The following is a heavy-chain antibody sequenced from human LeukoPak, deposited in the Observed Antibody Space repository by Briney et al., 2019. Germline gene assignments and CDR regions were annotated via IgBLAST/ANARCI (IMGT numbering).Heavy chain of an antibody. CDR2: IKQDGSEK. CDR3: ARSGMAVAATPWD. J-gene: IGHJ4*02. Sequence: PGGSLRLSCAGSGFTFSTFWMTWVRQAPGKGLEWVANIKQDGSEKYYVDSVKGRFTISRDNAKNSLYLQMNSLRAEDTALYYCARSGMAVAATPWDWGQGTLVTVSS. D-gene: IGHD1-26*01. V-gene: IGHV3-7*05. CDR1: GFTFSTFW.